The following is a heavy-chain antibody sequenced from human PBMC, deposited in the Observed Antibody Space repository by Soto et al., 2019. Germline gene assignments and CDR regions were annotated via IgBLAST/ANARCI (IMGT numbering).Heavy chain of an antibody. Sequence: GGSLRLSCAASGFTFSGSAMHWVRQASGKGLEWVGRIRSKANSYATAYAASVKGRFTISRDDSKNTAYLQMNSLKTEDTAVYYCTRHEQLVRGWDFDYWGQGTLVTVSS. J-gene: IGHJ4*02. CDR2: IRSKANSYAT. D-gene: IGHD6-6*01. CDR3: TRHEQLVRGWDFDY. CDR1: GFTFSGSA. V-gene: IGHV3-73*01.